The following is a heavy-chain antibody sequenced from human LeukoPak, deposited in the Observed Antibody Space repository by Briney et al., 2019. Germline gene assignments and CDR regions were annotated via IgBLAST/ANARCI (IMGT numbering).Heavy chain of an antibody. J-gene: IGHJ6*02. CDR2: IYYSGST. D-gene: IGHD6-19*01. CDR1: GGSISSYY. V-gene: IGHV4-59*01. CDR3: ARDGRAAVAGRPSIHYYYGMDV. Sequence: SETLSLTCTVSGGSISSYYWSWIRQPPGKGLEWIGYIYYSGSTNYNPSLKSRVTISVDTSKNQFSLKLSSVTAADTAVYYCARDGRAAVAGRPSIHYYYGMDVWGQGTTVTVSS.